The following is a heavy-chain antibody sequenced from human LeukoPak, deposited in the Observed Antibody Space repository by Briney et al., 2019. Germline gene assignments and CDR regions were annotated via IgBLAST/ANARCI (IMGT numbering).Heavy chain of an antibody. Sequence: GGSLRLSCAASGFTFNRHWMSWVRQAPGKGLEWVANIKQDGSEKYYVDSVKGRFTISRDNAKNSLYLQMNSLRAEDTAVYYCAREEQQLDLDYWGQGTLVTVSS. V-gene: IGHV3-7*01. CDR3: AREEQQLDLDY. CDR1: GFTFNRHW. D-gene: IGHD6-13*01. CDR2: IKQDGSEK. J-gene: IGHJ4*02.